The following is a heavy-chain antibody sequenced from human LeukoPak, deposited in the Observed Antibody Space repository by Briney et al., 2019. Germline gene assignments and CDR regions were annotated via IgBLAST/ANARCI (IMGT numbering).Heavy chain of an antibody. CDR2: ISYDGSIK. CDR1: GFSFNNYG. Sequence: PGGSLRLSCAASGFSFNNYGMHWVRQAPGKGLEWVAIISYDGSIKNYADSVKGRFTFSRDNSKNTLYLQMNSLRVEDTAVYYCARVIGWDEPFDLWGHGTLVTVSS. CDR3: ARVIGWDEPFDL. D-gene: IGHD1-26*01. V-gene: IGHV3-30*03. J-gene: IGHJ3*01.